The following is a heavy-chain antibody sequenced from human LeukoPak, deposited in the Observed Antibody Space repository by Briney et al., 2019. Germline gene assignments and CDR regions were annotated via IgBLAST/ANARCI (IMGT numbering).Heavy chain of an antibody. CDR1: GGSISGYY. Sequence: SETLSLTCTVSGGSISGYYWSWIRQTPGKGLEWIGYIYYSGSTDYNPSLKSRVSISVDTSKNQFSLKLRSVTAADTAVYYCARGGGQWELLDYWGQGTLVTVSS. CDR3: ARGGGQWELLDY. V-gene: IGHV4-59*01. CDR2: IYYSGST. D-gene: IGHD1-26*01. J-gene: IGHJ4*02.